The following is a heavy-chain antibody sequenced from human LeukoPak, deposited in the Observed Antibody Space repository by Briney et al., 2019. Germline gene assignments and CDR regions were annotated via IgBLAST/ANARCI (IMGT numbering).Heavy chain of an antibody. CDR3: AREVGGDFDALDY. J-gene: IGHJ4*02. Sequence: SETLSLTCAVYGGSFSGHYWSWIRQPPGKGLQWIGEIFHSGSTNYNPSLKSRVTISVDNSKNQLSLTLTSVTAADTAVYYCAREVGGDFDALDYWGQGTLVTVSS. CDR2: IFHSGST. V-gene: IGHV4-34*12. D-gene: IGHD4-17*01. CDR1: GGSFSGHY.